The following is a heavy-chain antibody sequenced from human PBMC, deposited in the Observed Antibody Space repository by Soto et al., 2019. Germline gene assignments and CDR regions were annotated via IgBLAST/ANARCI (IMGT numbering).Heavy chain of an antibody. CDR3: ATGLYSRTWYPPFYY. CDR2: FEPEAGET. V-gene: IGHV1-24*01. Sequence: QVQLMQSGAEVRKPGASVKVSCKVSGNTLTELSMHWVRQAPGKGPEGMGGFEPEAGETIYAQKFHGRVTMTEDTSTDAAYMELSSLRSEDTAVYYCATGLYSRTWYPPFYYWGQGTRVTVSS. J-gene: IGHJ4*02. CDR1: GNTLTELS. D-gene: IGHD6-13*01.